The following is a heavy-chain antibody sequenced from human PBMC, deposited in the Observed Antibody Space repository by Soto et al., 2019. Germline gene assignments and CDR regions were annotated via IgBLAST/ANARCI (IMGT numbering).Heavy chain of an antibody. CDR2: TYYRSKWYN. CDR3: ARDSGVRGVRGLLDV. J-gene: IGHJ6*02. Sequence: PXQTLSLTCAISGDSVSSNSAAWNWIRQSPSRGIEWLGRTYYRSKWYNDYAVSVKSRITINPDTSKNQFSLQLNSVTPEDTSVYYFARDSGVRGVRGLLDVWGQGTTVTVSS. D-gene: IGHD3-10*01. CDR1: GDSVSSNSAA. V-gene: IGHV6-1*01.